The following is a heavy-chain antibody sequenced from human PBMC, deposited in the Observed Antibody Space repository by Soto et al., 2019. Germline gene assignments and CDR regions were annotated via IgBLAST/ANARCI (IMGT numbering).Heavy chain of an antibody. J-gene: IGHJ4*02. CDR3: ARDLGSGYDPGDY. Sequence: QVQLVQSGAEVKRPGSSVKVSCKTSGDIFSGYSISWVRQAPGQGLEWMGGIIPIFGTTDYAQRFHGRVTITADKSTTTVYMDLYSLKSEDTAVYYCARDLGSGYDPGDYWGQGPLVTVSS. CDR2: IIPIFGTT. D-gene: IGHD5-12*01. V-gene: IGHV1-69*14. CDR1: GDIFSGYS.